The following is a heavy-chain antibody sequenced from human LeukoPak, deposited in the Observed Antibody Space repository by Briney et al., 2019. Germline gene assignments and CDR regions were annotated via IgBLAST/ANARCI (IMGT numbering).Heavy chain of an antibody. D-gene: IGHD6-13*01. CDR3: ARGFGIAAAGQQGDY. CDR2: ISSSSSTI. Sequence: GGSLRLSCAASGFTFSSYSMNWVRQAPGKGLEWVSYISSSSSTIYYADSVKGRFTISGDNAKNSLYLQMNSLRAEDTAVYYCARGFGIAAAGQQGDYWGQGTLVTVSS. J-gene: IGHJ4*02. V-gene: IGHV3-48*04. CDR1: GFTFSSYS.